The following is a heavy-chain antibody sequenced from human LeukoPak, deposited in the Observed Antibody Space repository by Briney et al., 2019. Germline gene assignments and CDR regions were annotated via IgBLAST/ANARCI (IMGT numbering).Heavy chain of an antibody. CDR3: ARQRGLRYFDY. CDR1: GGSISSYY. D-gene: IGHD3-9*01. Sequence: SETLSLTCTVSGGSISSYYWSWIRQPPGKGLEWIGYIYYSGSTNYNPSLKSRVSISVDTSKNQFSLKLSSVTAADTAVYYCARQRGLRYFDYWGQGTLVTVSS. V-gene: IGHV4-59*08. J-gene: IGHJ4*02. CDR2: IYYSGST.